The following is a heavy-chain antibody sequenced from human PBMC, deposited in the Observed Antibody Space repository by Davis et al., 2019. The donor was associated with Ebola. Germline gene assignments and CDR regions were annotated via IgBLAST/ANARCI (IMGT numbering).Heavy chain of an antibody. D-gene: IGHD6-25*01. V-gene: IGHV1-18*01. CDR3: ARDRAATVIEY. CDR2: ISTYNGNT. Sequence: AASVKVSCKASGYIFNIYGITWVRQAPGQGLEWMGWISTYNGNTKYAQNFQGRVTMTTDTSTDTAYMELRSLRSDDTAVYYCARDRAATVIEYWGQGSLVTVSS. J-gene: IGHJ4*02. CDR1: GYIFNIYG.